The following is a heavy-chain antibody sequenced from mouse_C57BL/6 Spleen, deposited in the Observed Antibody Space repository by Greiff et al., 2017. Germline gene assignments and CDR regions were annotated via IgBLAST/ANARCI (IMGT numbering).Heavy chain of an antibody. V-gene: IGHV1-54*01. J-gene: IGHJ3*01. D-gene: IGHD2-1*01. CDR1: GYAFTNYL. Sequence: QVQLQQSGAELARPGASVKLSCKASGYAFTNYLIEWVKQRPGQGLEWIGVINPGSGGTNYNEKFKGKATLTADKSSSTAYMQLSSLTSEDSAVYFCARFDGNYEGFAYWGQGTLVTVSA. CDR3: ARFDGNYEGFAY. CDR2: INPGSGGT.